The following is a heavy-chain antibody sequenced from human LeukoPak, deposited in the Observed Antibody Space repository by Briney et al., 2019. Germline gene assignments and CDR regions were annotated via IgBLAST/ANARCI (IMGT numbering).Heavy chain of an antibody. Sequence: SETLSLTCAVYGGSFSGYYWSWIRQPPGKGLEWTGEINHSGSTNYNPSLKSRVTISVHTSKKQFSLKLSSVTAADTAVYYCARGRVAAARFDYWGQGTLVTVSS. J-gene: IGHJ4*02. V-gene: IGHV4-34*01. CDR3: ARGRVAAARFDY. D-gene: IGHD6-13*01. CDR2: INHSGST. CDR1: GGSFSGYY.